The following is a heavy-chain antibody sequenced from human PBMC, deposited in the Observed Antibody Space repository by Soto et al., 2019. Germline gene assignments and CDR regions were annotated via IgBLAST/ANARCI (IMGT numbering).Heavy chain of an antibody. CDR2: ISAYNGNT. CDR1: CYTFTSYG. Sequence: ASVKVSCKASCYTFTSYGISWVRQAPGQGLEWMGWISAYNGNTNYAQKLQGRVTMTTDTSTSTAYMELRSLRSEDTAVYYCAKQQHLAGDGMYDWGQGTTDTLSS. D-gene: IGHD6-13*01. CDR3: AKQQHLAGDGMYD. J-gene: IGHJ6*02. V-gene: IGHV1-18*01.